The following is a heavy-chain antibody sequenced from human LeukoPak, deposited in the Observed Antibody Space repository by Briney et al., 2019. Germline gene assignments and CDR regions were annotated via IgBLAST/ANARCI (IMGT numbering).Heavy chain of an antibody. D-gene: IGHD3-22*01. CDR3: ARVAYDSSGYLFDY. CDR2: ISSSSSYI. CDR1: GFTFSSYS. J-gene: IGHJ4*02. Sequence: PGGSLRLSCAASGFTFSSYSMNWVRQAPGKGLEWVSSISSSSSYIYYADSVKGRFTIPRDNAKNSLYLQMNSLRAEDTAVYYCARVAYDSSGYLFDYWGQGTLATVSS. V-gene: IGHV3-21*01.